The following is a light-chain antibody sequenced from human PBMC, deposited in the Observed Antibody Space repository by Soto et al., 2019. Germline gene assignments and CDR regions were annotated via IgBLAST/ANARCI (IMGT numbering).Light chain of an antibody. CDR3: QQYGSSGT. J-gene: IGKJ1*01. CDR2: GAS. Sequence: PGEGATLSCRASESVINNYLAWYQQKPGQAPRLLIFGASSRATGIPDRFSGSGSGADFTLTISRLEPEDFAVYYCQQYGSSGTCGQGTKVDIK. CDR1: ESVINNY. V-gene: IGKV3-20*01.